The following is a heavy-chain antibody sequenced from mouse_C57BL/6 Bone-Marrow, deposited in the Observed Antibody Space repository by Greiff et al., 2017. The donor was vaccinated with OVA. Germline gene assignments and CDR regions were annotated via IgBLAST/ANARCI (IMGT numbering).Heavy chain of an antibody. CDR3: ARWLL. Sequence: VKVVESGAELMKPGASVTLSCKATGYTFTGYWIEWVKQRPGHGLEWLGEILPGRGSTNYNEKSKGKATFTADTSSNTAYMQLSSLTTEDSAIYYCARWLLWGQGTTLTVSS. D-gene: IGHD2-3*01. CDR2: ILPGRGST. CDR1: GYTFTGYW. V-gene: IGHV1-9*01. J-gene: IGHJ2*01.